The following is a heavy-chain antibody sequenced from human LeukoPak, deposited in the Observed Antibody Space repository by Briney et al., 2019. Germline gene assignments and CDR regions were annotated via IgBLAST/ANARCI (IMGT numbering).Heavy chain of an antibody. V-gene: IGHV4-59*08. CDR3: ARLHRGDDAFDI. D-gene: IGHD3-10*01. J-gene: IGHJ3*02. CDR2: IYYSGST. CDR1: GGSISSYY. Sequence: AETLSLTCTVSGGSISSYYWSWIRQPPGKGLEWIGYIYYSGSTNYNPSLKSRVTIPVDTSKNHLSLKLSSVTAADTAVYYCARLHRGDDAFDIWGQGTMVTVSS.